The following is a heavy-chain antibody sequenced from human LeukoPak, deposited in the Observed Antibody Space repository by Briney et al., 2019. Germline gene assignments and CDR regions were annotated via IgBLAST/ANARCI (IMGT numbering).Heavy chain of an antibody. CDR2: ISGSGGST. CDR1: GFTFSSYA. J-gene: IGHJ3*02. Sequence: AGGSLRLSCAASGFTFSSYAMSWVRQAPGKGLEWVSAISGSGGSTYCADSVKGRFTISRDNSKNTLYLQMNSLRAEDTAVYYCAKDTAVTAAFDIWGQGTMVTVSS. D-gene: IGHD4-11*01. V-gene: IGHV3-23*01. CDR3: AKDTAVTAAFDI.